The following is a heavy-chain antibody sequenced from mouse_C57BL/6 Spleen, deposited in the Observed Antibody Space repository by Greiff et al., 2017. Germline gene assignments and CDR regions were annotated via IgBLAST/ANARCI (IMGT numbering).Heavy chain of an antibody. V-gene: IGHV1-69*01. CDR1: GYTFTSYW. D-gene: IGHD2-1*01. CDR2: IDPSDSYP. CDR3: ARFQCNYVYAMDY. Sequence: VQLQESGAELVMPGASVKLSCKASGYTFTSYWMHWVKQRPGQGLEWIGEIDPSDSYPNYNQKFKGKSTLTVDKSSSTAYMQLSSLTSEDSAVYYCARFQCNYVYAMDYWGQGTSVTVSS. J-gene: IGHJ4*01.